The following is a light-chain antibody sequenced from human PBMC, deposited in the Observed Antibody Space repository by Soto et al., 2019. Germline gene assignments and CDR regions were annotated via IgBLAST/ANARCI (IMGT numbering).Light chain of an antibody. Sequence: EIVLTQSPGTLSLSPGERATLSCRASQSVSRDYLAWYQQKPGQAPRLLIYGASSRATGIPDRFSGSGSGTDFTLTINTLEPEDFAVYYCQQYGSSPLTFGQGAKVEIK. V-gene: IGKV3-20*01. CDR2: GAS. CDR3: QQYGSSPLT. CDR1: QSVSRDY. J-gene: IGKJ1*01.